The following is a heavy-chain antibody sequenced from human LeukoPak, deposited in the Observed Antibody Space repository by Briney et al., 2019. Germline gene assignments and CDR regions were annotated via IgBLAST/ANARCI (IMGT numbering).Heavy chain of an antibody. J-gene: IGHJ5*01. Sequence: DSVMVSCKASGYTFTDYQMYWVRQAPGQGLEWMGWINPNSGDTNYAQKFQDGVILTRDTSISTAYMELTDVRGDDTAVYYCARPNGDYYNWFDSWGQGTLVTVSS. CDR3: ARPNGDYYNWFDS. V-gene: IGHV1-2*02. D-gene: IGHD4-17*01. CDR2: INPNSGDT. CDR1: GYTFTDYQ.